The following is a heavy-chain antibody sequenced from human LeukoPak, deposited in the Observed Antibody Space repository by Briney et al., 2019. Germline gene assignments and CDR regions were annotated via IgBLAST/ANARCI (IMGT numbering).Heavy chain of an antibody. V-gene: IGHV3-23*01. J-gene: IGHJ2*01. CDR3: AKTLGRDWCFDL. Sequence: GGSLRLSCAASGFTFSSYVMSWVRQAPGKGLEWVSTISGSGGSTYYAGSGKGRFTTSRDNSKNTLYLQMNSLRAEDTAVYYCAKTLGRDWCFDLWGRGTLVTVSS. CDR1: GFTFSSYV. CDR2: ISGSGGST.